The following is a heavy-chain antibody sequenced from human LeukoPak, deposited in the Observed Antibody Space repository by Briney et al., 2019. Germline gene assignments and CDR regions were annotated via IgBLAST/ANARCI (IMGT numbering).Heavy chain of an antibody. CDR3: ATRTAMVYYYYGMDV. CDR1: GGTFSSYA. Sequence: SVKVSCKASGGTFSSYAISWVRQAPGQGLEWMGRIIPILGIANYAQKFQGRVTITADKSTSTAYMELSSLRSEDTAVYYCATRTAMVYYYYGMDVWGQGNTVTVSS. J-gene: IGHJ6*02. CDR2: IIPILGIA. D-gene: IGHD5-18*01. V-gene: IGHV1-69*04.